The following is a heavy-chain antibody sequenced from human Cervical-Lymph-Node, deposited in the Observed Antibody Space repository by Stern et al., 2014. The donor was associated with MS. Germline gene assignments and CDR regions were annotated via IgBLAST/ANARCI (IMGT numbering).Heavy chain of an antibody. CDR1: GFTFSTYA. J-gene: IGHJ4*02. D-gene: IGHD3-16*01. CDR2: ISASGKTT. V-gene: IGHV3-23*04. Sequence: EVQLVESGGDLVQPGGSLRLSCAASGFTFSTYAMNWVRQAPGKGLEWFSAISASGKTTPYAAAVKGRFTISRDNSKNTLHLQMDSLRADDTAVYYCAVHGAYWGQGALVTVSS. CDR3: AVHGAY.